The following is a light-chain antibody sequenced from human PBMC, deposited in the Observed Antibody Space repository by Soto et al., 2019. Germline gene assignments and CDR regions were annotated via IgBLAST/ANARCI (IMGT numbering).Light chain of an antibody. V-gene: IGKV3-15*01. CDR3: XQYNNWPPWT. CDR1: QSISNN. J-gene: IGKJ1*01. CDR2: DAS. Sequence: ILMTQSPATLSVSPGERATLSCRASQSISNNLAWYQQKPGQAPRLLIYDASTRATGIPARFSGSGSGTEFTLTISGLQSEDFAVYXXXQYNNWPPWTFGQGTKVEIK.